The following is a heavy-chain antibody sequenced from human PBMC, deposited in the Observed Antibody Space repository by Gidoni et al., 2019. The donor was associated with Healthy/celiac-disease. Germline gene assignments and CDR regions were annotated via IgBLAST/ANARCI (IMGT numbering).Heavy chain of an antibody. D-gene: IGHD3-3*01. CDR3: ARSNELRVLEWRITVHFDP. CDR1: GGAISSSSYY. J-gene: IGHJ5*02. Sequence: QLQLQESGPGLVKPSETLSPTCTVSGGAISSSSYYWGWLRQPPVKGLEWIGSIYYTVSTDYNPTLKSRVTISVDTSKNPFSLKLSSGTAADTAVYYCARSNELRVLEWRITVHFDPWGQGTLVTVSS. CDR2: IYYTVST. V-gene: IGHV4-39*01.